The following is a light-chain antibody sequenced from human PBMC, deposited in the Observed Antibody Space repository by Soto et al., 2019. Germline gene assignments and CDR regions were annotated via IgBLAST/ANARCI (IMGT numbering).Light chain of an antibody. CDR1: QSVRTK. Sequence: EIVMTQSHATLSVSPGAGAPLSCRASQSVRTKLAWYQQKAGQAPRLLIYGASTRASGVSDRFSGSGSGTEYTLTISRLQSEDFAVYYCQQYDTWPSITFGQGTRLEIK. CDR2: GAS. V-gene: IGKV3-15*01. J-gene: IGKJ5*01. CDR3: QQYDTWPSIT.